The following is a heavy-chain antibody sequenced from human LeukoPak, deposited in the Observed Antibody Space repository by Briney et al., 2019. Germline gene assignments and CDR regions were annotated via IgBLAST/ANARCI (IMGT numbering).Heavy chain of an antibody. D-gene: IGHD3-22*01. V-gene: IGHV3-23*01. Sequence: GGSLRLSCAASGFTFSSYAMSWVRQAPGKGLEWVSAISSSGGSTYYADSVKGRFTISRDNSKNTLYLQMNSLRAEDTAVYYCAKDGNYYDSSGYPILGTFDIWGQGTMVTVSS. CDR1: GFTFSSYA. CDR2: ISSSGGST. CDR3: AKDGNYYDSSGYPILGTFDI. J-gene: IGHJ3*02.